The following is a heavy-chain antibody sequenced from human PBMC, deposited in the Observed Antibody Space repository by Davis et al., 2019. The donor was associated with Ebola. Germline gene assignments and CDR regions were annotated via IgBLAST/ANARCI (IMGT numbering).Heavy chain of an antibody. CDR3: ARGGGYYYGSGSWGSLDY. CDR2: INHSGIT. J-gene: IGHJ4*02. Sequence: SETLSLTCAVYGGSFSGYYWSWIRQPPGKGLEWIGEINHSGITNYNPSLKSRVTISVDTSTNQFSLKLSSVTAADTAVYYCARGGGYYYGSGSWGSLDYWGQGTLVTVSS. D-gene: IGHD3-10*01. V-gene: IGHV4-34*01. CDR1: GGSFSGYY.